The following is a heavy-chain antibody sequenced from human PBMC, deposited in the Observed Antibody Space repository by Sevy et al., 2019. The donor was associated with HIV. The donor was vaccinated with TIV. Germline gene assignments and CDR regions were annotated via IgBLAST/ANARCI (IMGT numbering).Heavy chain of an antibody. CDR3: ARDHLLSLAYSWFDP. CDR2: IFYTGTT. Sequence: SETLSLTCTVSGGSISSSNYYWGWIRQSPGKGLEWIGSIFYTGTTHYNPSLKSRVTISVDTSKNQFSLKLSSVTAADMAVYYCARDHLLSLAYSWFDPWGQGTLVTVSS. CDR1: GGSISSSNYY. J-gene: IGHJ5*02. D-gene: IGHD2-2*01. V-gene: IGHV4-39*01.